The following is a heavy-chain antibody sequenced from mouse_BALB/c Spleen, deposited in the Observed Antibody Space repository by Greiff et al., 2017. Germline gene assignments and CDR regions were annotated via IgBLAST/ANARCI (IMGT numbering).Heavy chain of an antibody. V-gene: IGHV3-2*02. CDR1: GYSITSDYA. J-gene: IGHJ3*01. CDR2: IRYSGST. Sequence: EVKLEESGPGLVKPSQSLSLTCTVTGYSITSDYAWNWIRQFPGNKLEWMGYIRYSGSTSYNPSLKSRISITRDTSKNQFFLQLNSVTTEDTATYYCARPANWDAWFAYWGQGTLVTVSA. CDR3: ARPANWDAWFAY. D-gene: IGHD4-1*01.